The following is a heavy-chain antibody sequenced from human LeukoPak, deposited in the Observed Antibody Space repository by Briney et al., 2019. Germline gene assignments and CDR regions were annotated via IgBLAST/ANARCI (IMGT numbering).Heavy chain of an antibody. CDR2: ISDDGTNK. J-gene: IGHJ3*02. CDR3: ARGKFFDI. Sequence: AGGSLRLSRKASGFTFSSYPMDWVRQAPGKGLEWVAIISDDGTNKYYADSVKGRFTISRDDSNNTVYLQMNSLRVDDTAIYFCARGKFFDIWGQGTMVTVSS. V-gene: IGHV3-30-3*01. CDR1: GFTFSSYP.